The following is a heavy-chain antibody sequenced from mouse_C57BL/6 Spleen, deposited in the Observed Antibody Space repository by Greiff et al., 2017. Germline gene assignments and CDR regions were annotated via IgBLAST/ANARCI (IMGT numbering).Heavy chain of an antibody. CDR2: IYPGDGDT. Sequence: QVHVKQSGPELVKPGASVKISCKASGYAFSSSWMNWVKQRPGKGLEWIGRIYPGDGDTNYNGKFKGKATLTADKSSSTAYMQLSSLTSEDSAVYFCARRDYYGSSNWYFDVWGTGTTVTVSS. D-gene: IGHD1-1*01. V-gene: IGHV1-82*01. J-gene: IGHJ1*03. CDR3: ARRDYYGSSNWYFDV. CDR1: GYAFSSSW.